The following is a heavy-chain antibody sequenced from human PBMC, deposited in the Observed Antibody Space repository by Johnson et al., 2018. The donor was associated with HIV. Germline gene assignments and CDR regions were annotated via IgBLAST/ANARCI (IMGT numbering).Heavy chain of an antibody. J-gene: IGHJ3*02. Sequence: QVQLVESGGGVVQPGRSLRLSCAASGFTFSNYGMHWVRQAPGKGLEWVAVIWYDGSNKYYADSVKGRFTISRDNSKNTLYLQMNSLRAEDTAVYYCAREMAIAAAGHDAFDIWGQGTMVTVSS. CDR1: GFTFSNYG. CDR2: IWYDGSNK. D-gene: IGHD6-13*01. V-gene: IGHV3-30*19. CDR3: AREMAIAAAGHDAFDI.